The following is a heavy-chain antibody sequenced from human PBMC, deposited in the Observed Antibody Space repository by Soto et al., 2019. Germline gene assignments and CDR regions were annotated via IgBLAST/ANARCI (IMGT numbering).Heavy chain of an antibody. CDR3: AHGTYGDYLSREDYWYFDL. CDR2: IYWNDDK. Sequence: SGPTLVKPTQTLTLTCTFSGFSLSTSGVGVGWIRQPPGKALEWLALIYWNDDKRYSPSLKSRLTITKDTSKNQVVLTMTNMDPVDTATYYCAHGTYGDYLSREDYWYFDLWGRGTLVTVSS. V-gene: IGHV2-5*01. D-gene: IGHD4-17*01. CDR1: GFSLSTSGVG. J-gene: IGHJ2*01.